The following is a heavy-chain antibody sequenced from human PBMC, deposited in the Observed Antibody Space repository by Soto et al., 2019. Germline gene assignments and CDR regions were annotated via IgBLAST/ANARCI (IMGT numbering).Heavy chain of an antibody. CDR3: ANLRGPVIFDQ. CDR1: SDSISGSSFY. V-gene: IGHV4-39*01. D-gene: IGHD3-16*02. Sequence: SETLSLTCSVSSDSISGSSFYWGWIRQAPGKGLEWIGSIHYSGTTYFHPSLKSRVTISVDTPKNQFSMKLGSVTAADTAIYYCANLRGPVIFDQWGRGILVTVSS. CDR2: IHYSGTT. J-gene: IGHJ4*02.